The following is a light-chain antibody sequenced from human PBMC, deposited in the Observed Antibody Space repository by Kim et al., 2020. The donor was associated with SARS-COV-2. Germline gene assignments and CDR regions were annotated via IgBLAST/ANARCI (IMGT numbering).Light chain of an antibody. CDR1: QNDVTW. V-gene: IGKV3-11*01. CDR3: QQRGN. CDR2: DAA. Sequence: ATLSVATGETATLSCTANQNDVTWFAWYQQKPAKAPSLLIDDAANRTTGRPARFGGSGSGTDFTRTIGPLEPEDFAVYYCQQRGNFGQGTRLEIK. J-gene: IGKJ5*01.